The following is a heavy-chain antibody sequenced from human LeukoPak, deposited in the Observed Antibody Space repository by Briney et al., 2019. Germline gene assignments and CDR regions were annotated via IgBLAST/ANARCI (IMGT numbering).Heavy chain of an antibody. D-gene: IGHD5-18*01. CDR2: ISAYNGNT. Sequence: ASVKVSCKASGYTFTSYGISWVRQAPGQGLEWMGWISAYNGNTNYAQKLQGRVTMTTDTSTSTAYMELRSLRSDDTAVYYCARDTAMVKRQGWYMDVWGKGTTVTISS. J-gene: IGHJ6*03. CDR1: GYTFTSYG. CDR3: ARDTAMVKRQGWYMDV. V-gene: IGHV1-18*01.